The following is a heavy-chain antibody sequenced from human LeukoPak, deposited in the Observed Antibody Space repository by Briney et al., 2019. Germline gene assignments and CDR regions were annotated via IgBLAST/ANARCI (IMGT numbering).Heavy chain of an antibody. D-gene: IGHD1-7*01. Sequence: SVKVSCKASGGTFSSYAISWVRQAPGQGLEWMGKIIPILGIANYAQKFQGRVTITADKSTSTAYMELSSLRSEDTAVYYCARNYPAGWYFDLWGRGTLVTVSS. J-gene: IGHJ2*01. CDR1: GGTFSSYA. V-gene: IGHV1-69*04. CDR2: IIPILGIA. CDR3: ARNYPAGWYFDL.